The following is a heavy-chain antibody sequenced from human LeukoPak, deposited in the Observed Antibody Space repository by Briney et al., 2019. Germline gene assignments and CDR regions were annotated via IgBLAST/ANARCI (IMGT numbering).Heavy chain of an antibody. Sequence: SETLSLTCTVSGYSISSGCYWGWIRQPPGKGLEWFGSIYHSGSTYYNQSLKSRVTISVDTSKNQLSLQLSTVTAADTAVYYFASRPRKCSSTRCYAWEHYWAQRTRVTV. J-gene: IGHJ4*02. D-gene: IGHD2-2*01. CDR1: GYSISSGCY. CDR2: IYHSGST. CDR3: ASRPRKCSSTRCYAWEHY. V-gene: IGHV4-38-2*02.